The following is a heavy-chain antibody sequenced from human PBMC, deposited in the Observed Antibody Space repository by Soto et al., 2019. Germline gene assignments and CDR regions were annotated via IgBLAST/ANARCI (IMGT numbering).Heavy chain of an antibody. Sequence: ASVKVSCKASGYTFTSYDINWVRQATGQGLEWMGWMNPNSGNTGYAQKFQGRVTMTRNTSISTAYMELSSLRSEDTAVYYCATHSLVGATGAFDIWGQGTMVTV. CDR2: MNPNSGNT. CDR3: ATHSLVGATGAFDI. CDR1: GYTFTSYD. D-gene: IGHD1-26*01. J-gene: IGHJ3*02. V-gene: IGHV1-8*01.